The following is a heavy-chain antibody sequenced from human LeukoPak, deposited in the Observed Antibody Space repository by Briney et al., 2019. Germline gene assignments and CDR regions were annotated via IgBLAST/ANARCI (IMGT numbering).Heavy chain of an antibody. J-gene: IGHJ4*02. CDR3: AKERYGLVDY. Sequence: GGSLRLSCAASGFTFSSYGMHWVRQAPGKGQEWVAVISYDGSNKYYADSVKGRFTTSRDNSKNTLYLQMNSLRGEDTAVHYCAKERYGLVDYWGQGTLVTVSS. V-gene: IGHV3-30*18. CDR1: GFTFSSYG. CDR2: ISYDGSNK. D-gene: IGHD5-18*01.